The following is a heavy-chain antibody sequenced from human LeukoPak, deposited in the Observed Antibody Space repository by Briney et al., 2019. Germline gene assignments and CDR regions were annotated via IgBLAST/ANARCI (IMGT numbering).Heavy chain of an antibody. CDR3: ARDSGSSPTFDY. J-gene: IGHJ4*02. D-gene: IGHD1-26*01. CDR1: GCSISNSF. CDR2: IYYTGNT. V-gene: IGHV4-59*01. Sequence: SETLSLTCTVSGCSISNSFWSWIRQPPGKGLEWIAYIYYTGNTKYNPSLKSRVTISVDTSKNQFSLRLSSVTAADTAVYYCARDSGSSPTFDYWGQGTLVTVSS.